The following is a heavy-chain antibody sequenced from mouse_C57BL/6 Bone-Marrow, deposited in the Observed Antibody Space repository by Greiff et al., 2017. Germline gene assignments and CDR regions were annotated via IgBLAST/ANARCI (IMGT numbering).Heavy chain of an antibody. CDR2: IYPGSGST. CDR1: GYTFTSYW. J-gene: IGHJ2*01. CDR3: ARSSYCGSSYFDY. Sequence: QVQLKQPGAELVKPGASVKMSCKASGYTFTSYWITWVKQRPGQGLEWIGDIYPGSGSTNYNEKFKSKATLTVDTSSSTAYMQLSSLTSADSAVYYCARSSYCGSSYFDYWGQGTTLTVSS. D-gene: IGHD1-1*01. V-gene: IGHV1-55*01.